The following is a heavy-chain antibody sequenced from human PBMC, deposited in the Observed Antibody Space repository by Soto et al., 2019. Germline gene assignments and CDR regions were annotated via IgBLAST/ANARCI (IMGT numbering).Heavy chain of an antibody. Sequence: GGSLRLSCAASGITFSDYGMHWVRQAPGKGLEWVAVVSDDGRNKDYADSVKGRFTISRDNSKNTLYLQMDSLRAEDTAVYYCAKDGDISGYYYIDLWGQGTLVTVSS. CDR2: VSDDGRNK. D-gene: IGHD3-22*01. CDR1: GITFSDYG. J-gene: IGHJ4*02. V-gene: IGHV3-30*18. CDR3: AKDGDISGYYYIDL.